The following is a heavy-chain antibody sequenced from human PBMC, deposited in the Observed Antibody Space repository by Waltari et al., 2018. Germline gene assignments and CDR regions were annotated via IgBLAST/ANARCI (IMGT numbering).Heavy chain of an antibody. Sequence: QLVQSGAEVKKPGASVKVSCKASGYTFTGYYMHWVRQAPGQGLEWMGWINPNSGGTNYAQKVQGRVTMTRDTSISTAYMELSRLRSDDTAVYYCARRTSWNYVPFDYWGQGTLVTVSS. CDR2: INPNSGGT. CDR3: ARRTSWNYVPFDY. V-gene: IGHV1-2*02. D-gene: IGHD1-7*01. J-gene: IGHJ4*02. CDR1: GYTFTGYY.